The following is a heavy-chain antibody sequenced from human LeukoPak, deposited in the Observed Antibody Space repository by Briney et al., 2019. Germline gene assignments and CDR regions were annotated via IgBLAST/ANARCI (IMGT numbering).Heavy chain of an antibody. V-gene: IGHV3-30-3*02. J-gene: IGHJ4*02. D-gene: IGHD4-17*01. CDR1: GFTFSSYA. CDR2: ISYDGSNK. CDR3: AKPPGLYGDLSPFDY. Sequence: GGSLRLSCAASGFTFSSYAMHWVRQAPGKGLEWVAVISYDGSNKYYADSVKGRFTISRDNSKNTLYLQMNSLRAEDTAVYYCAKPPGLYGDLSPFDYWGQGTLVTVSS.